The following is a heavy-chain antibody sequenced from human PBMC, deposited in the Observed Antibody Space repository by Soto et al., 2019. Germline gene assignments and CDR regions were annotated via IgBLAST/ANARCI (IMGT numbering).Heavy chain of an antibody. CDR3: ARFQPKAAAF. CDR2: INHSGST. Sequence: PSETLSLTCAVYGGSFSGYYWTWIRQPPGKGLEWIGEINHSGSTNYSPSLKSRVTISVDTSKNQFSLKVSSVTAADTAFYYCARFQPKAAAFWGQGALVTVSS. J-gene: IGHJ4*02. D-gene: IGHD6-25*01. V-gene: IGHV4-34*01. CDR1: GGSFSGYY.